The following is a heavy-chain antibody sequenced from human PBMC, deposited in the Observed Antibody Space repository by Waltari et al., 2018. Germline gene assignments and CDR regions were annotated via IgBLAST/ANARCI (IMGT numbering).Heavy chain of an antibody. D-gene: IGHD1-26*01. CDR1: GFTFSSYG. CDR2: IRYDESNK. CDR3: AKDHPGIVGATLDDY. V-gene: IGHV3-30*02. Sequence: QVQLVESGGGVVQPGGSLRLSCAASGFTFSSYGLHWVRQAQGKGLEWVAFIRYDESNKYYSDSGKGRFTISRDNSKNTLYLQMNSLRAEDTAVYYCAKDHPGIVGATLDDYWGQGTLVTVSS. J-gene: IGHJ4*02.